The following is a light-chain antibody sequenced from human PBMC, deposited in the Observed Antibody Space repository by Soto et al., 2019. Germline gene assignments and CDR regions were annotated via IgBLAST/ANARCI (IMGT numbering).Light chain of an antibody. CDR1: QSVSSSY. V-gene: IGKV3-20*01. CDR3: QQYGSSPIT. J-gene: IGKJ5*01. CDR2: GAS. Sequence: EIVLTQSPGTLSLSPGERATLSCRASQSVSSSYLASYQQKPGQAPRLLIYGASSRATGIPDRFSGSGSGTDFTLTSIRLEPEVFAVYYCQQYGSSPITFGQGTRLEIK.